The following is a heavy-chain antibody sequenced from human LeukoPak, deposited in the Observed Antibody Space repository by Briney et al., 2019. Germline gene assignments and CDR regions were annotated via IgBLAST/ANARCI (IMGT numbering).Heavy chain of an antibody. CDR2: VYYTGST. V-gene: IGHV4-59*12. J-gene: IGHJ3*02. D-gene: IGHD5-18*01. CDR1: GGSISSYY. Sequence: SETLSLTCTVSGGSISSYYWSWIRQPPGKGLEWIGSVYYTGSTYYNPSLKSRVTLSLEPSKRQLSLRLSSVTAADTAVYYCARYGLLRLSEINGFDIWGQGTMVTVSS. CDR3: ARYGLLRLSEINGFDI.